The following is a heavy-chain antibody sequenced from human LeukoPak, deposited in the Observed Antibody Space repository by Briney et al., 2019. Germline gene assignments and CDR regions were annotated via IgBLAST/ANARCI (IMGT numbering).Heavy chain of an antibody. CDR3: ARGSGIYSLGFDY. D-gene: IGHD1-26*01. V-gene: IGHV4-34*01. CDR2: ISHSGST. Sequence: SETLSLTCAVYGGSFSGYYWSWIRQPPGKGLEWIGEISHSGSTNYNPSLKSRVTISADTSKNQFSLKLSSVTAADTAVYYCARGSGIYSLGFDYWGQGTLVTVSS. CDR1: GGSFSGYY. J-gene: IGHJ4*02.